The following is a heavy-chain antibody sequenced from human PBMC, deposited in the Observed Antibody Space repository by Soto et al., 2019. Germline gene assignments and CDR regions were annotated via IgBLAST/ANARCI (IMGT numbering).Heavy chain of an antibody. V-gene: IGHV1-18*01. Sequence: QVQLVQSGAEVKKPGASVKVSCKASGYTFTSYGISWVRQAPGQGLEWMGWISAYNGNTNYAQKLQGRVTITTDTSTSTAYMELRSLRSDDTAVYYCARDQDYYGSGSYGYGMDVWGQGTTVTVSS. J-gene: IGHJ6*02. D-gene: IGHD3-10*01. CDR2: ISAYNGNT. CDR3: ARDQDYYGSGSYGYGMDV. CDR1: GYTFTSYG.